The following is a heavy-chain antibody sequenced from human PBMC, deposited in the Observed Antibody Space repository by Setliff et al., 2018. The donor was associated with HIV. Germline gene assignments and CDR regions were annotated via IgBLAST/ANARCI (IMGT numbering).Heavy chain of an antibody. D-gene: IGHD4-17*01. CDR1: GGSFSGYY. J-gene: IGHJ4*02. CDR2: IYHSGST. CDR3: ARAAAGNTGPFDL. Sequence: PSETLSLTCAVYGGSFSGYYWSWVRQPPGKGLEWIGSIYHSGSTYYNPSLKSRVTISVDTSKNQFSLKLTSVTASDTAVYYCARAAAGNTGPFDLWGQGSPVTVSS. V-gene: IGHV4-34*01.